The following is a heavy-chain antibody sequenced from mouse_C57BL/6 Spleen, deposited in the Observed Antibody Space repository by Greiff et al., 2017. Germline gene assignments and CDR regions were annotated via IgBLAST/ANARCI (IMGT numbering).Heavy chain of an antibody. J-gene: IGHJ1*03. V-gene: IGHV1-18*01. CDR2: INPNNGGT. CDR3: AREYYGSNPYFDV. CDR1: GYTFTDYN. D-gene: IGHD1-1*01. Sequence: VHVKQSGPELVKPGASVKIPCKASGYTFTDYNMDWVKQSHGKSLEWIGDINPNNGGTIYNQKFKGKATLTVDKSSSTAYMELRSLTSEDTAVYYCAREYYGSNPYFDVWGTGTTVTVSS.